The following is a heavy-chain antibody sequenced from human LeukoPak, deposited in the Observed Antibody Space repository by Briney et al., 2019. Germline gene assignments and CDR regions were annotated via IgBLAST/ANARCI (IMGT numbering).Heavy chain of an antibody. CDR1: GFTFSSYG. CDR2: IRYDGSNK. D-gene: IGHD5-18*01. J-gene: IGHJ4*02. V-gene: IGHV3-30*02. CDR3: AKVAVYSYGPSPFDY. Sequence: GGSLRLSCAASGFTFSSYGMHWVRQAPGKGLEWVAFIRYDGSNKYYADSVKGRFTISRDNSKNTLYLQMNSLRAEATAVYYCAKVAVYSYGPSPFDYWGQGTLVTVSS.